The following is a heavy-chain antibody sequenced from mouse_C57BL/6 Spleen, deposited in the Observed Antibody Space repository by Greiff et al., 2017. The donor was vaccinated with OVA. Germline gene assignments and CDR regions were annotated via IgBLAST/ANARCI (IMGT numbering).Heavy chain of an antibody. V-gene: IGHV3-6*01. D-gene: IGHD2-3*01. CDR3: ARVGDGYYVFDY. J-gene: IGHJ2*01. CDR1: GYSITSGYY. CDR2: ISYDGSN. Sequence: VQLKESGPGLVKPSQSLSLTCSVTGYSITSGYYWNWIRQFPGNKLEWMGYISYDGSNNYNPSLKNRISITRDTSKNQFFLKLNSVTTEDTATYYCARVGDGYYVFDYWGQGTTLTVSS.